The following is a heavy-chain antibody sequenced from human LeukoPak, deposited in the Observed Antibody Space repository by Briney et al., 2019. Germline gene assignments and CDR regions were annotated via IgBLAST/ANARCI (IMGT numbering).Heavy chain of an antibody. D-gene: IGHD6-13*01. CDR3: ASSSRKDWYFDL. J-gene: IGHJ2*01. Sequence: GGSLRPSYAASGFTVSSNYMSWVRQAPGKGLEWVSVIYSGGSTYYADSVKGRFTISRDNSKNTLYLQMNSLRAEDTAVYYCASSSRKDWYFDLWGRGTLVTVSS. CDR2: IYSGGST. CDR1: GFTVSSNY. V-gene: IGHV3-53*01.